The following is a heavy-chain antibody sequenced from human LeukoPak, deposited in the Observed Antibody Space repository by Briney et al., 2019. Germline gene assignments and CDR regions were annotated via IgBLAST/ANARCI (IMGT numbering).Heavy chain of an antibody. CDR2: INHSGST. Sequence: SETLSLTCAVYGGSFSGYYWSWIRQPPGKGLEWIGEINHSGSTNYNPSLKSRVTISVDTSKNQFSLKLSSVTAADTAVYYCARGHLSPNCYGSGSYYPKTQTFDYWGQGTLVTVSS. J-gene: IGHJ4*02. D-gene: IGHD3-10*01. CDR1: GGSFSGYY. CDR3: ARGHLSPNCYGSGSYYPKTQTFDY. V-gene: IGHV4-34*01.